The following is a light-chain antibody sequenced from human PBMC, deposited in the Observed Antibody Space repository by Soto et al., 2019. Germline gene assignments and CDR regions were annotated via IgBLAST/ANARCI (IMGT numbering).Light chain of an antibody. CDR1: SSDVGNYKY. Sequence: QSALTQSPSASGSPGQSVTISCTGTSSDVGNYKYVSWYQQHPGKAPKLMIYEVSKRPSGVPDRFSGSKSGNTASLTVSGLQVEDEADYYCSSCAGSNLGVFGGGTKLTVL. CDR3: SSCAGSNLGV. J-gene: IGLJ3*02. V-gene: IGLV2-8*01. CDR2: EVS.